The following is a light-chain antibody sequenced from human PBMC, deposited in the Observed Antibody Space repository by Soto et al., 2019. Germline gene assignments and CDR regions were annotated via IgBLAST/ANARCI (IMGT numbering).Light chain of an antibody. Sequence: DIPMTQSPSSVSASVGDTVTITCRASQSIGGCVAWYQQKQAKAPNLQIYDASCLESGVPSRFSGSGSGTEFTLTISSLQPDDFSTYYCQQYNSSWTFGQGTKVDI. CDR1: QSIGGC. J-gene: IGKJ1*01. V-gene: IGKV1-5*01. CDR2: DAS. CDR3: QQYNSSWT.